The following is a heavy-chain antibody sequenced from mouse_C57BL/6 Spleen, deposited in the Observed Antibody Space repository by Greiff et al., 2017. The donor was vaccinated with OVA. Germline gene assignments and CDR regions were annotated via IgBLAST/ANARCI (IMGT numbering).Heavy chain of an antibody. CDR3: AREDYGSGYFDV. J-gene: IGHJ1*03. Sequence: QVQLQQSGAELARPGASVKMSCKASGYTFTSYTMPWVKQRPGQGLEWIGYINPSSGYTKYNQKFKDKATLTADKSSSTAYMQLSSLTSEDSAVYYCAREDYGSGYFDVWGTGTTVTVSS. D-gene: IGHD1-1*01. CDR2: INPSSGYT. V-gene: IGHV1-4*01. CDR1: GYTFTSYT.